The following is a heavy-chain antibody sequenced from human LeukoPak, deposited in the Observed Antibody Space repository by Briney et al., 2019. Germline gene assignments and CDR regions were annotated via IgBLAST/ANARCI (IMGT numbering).Heavy chain of an antibody. Sequence: ASVKVSCKASGYTFTCYYMHWVRQAPGQGLELMGWINPNSGGTNYAQKFQGRVTMTRDTSISTAYMELSRLRSDDTAVYYCARATAAAGLFEYYFDYWGQGTLVTVSS. CDR2: INPNSGGT. CDR1: GYTFTCYY. V-gene: IGHV1-2*02. J-gene: IGHJ4*02. CDR3: ARATAAAGLFEYYFDY. D-gene: IGHD6-13*01.